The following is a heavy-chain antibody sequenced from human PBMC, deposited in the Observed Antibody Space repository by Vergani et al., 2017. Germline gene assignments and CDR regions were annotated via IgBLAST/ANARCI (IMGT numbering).Heavy chain of an antibody. CDR2: IYTSGST. D-gene: IGHD6-19*01. Sequence: QVQLQESGPGLVKPSETLSLTCTVSGGSISSYYWSWIRQPAGKGLEWIGRIYTSGSTNYNPSLKSRVTMSVDTSKNQFSLKLSSVTAADTAVYYCARVKRPGIAVAGTSYYYYYMDVWGKG. V-gene: IGHV4-4*07. CDR1: GGSISSYY. J-gene: IGHJ6*03. CDR3: ARVKRPGIAVAGTSYYYYYMDV.